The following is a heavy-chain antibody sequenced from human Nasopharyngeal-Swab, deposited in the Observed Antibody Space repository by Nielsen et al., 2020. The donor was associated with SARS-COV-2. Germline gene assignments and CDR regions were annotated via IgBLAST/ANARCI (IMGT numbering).Heavy chain of an antibody. Sequence: GGSLRLSFAASGFIFSDFSMTWVRQAPGKGLEWVSTIRAAGDSTFYADSVKGQFTISRDKSKNTVYLQMNSLRAEDTAVYYCAKGGYTSFFDYWGQGTLVTVSS. D-gene: IGHD5-18*01. CDR2: IRAAGDST. CDR1: GFIFSDFS. V-gene: IGHV3-23*01. CDR3: AKGGYTSFFDY. J-gene: IGHJ4*02.